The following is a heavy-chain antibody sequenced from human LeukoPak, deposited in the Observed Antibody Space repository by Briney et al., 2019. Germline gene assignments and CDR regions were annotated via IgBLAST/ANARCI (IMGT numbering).Heavy chain of an antibody. Sequence: PSETLSLTCTVSGGSISSYYWTWIRQPPGKGLEWIGYIHYSGSSRSNPSLNSRVTMSVDTSKSQFSLKLTSVTAADTAVYYCARGRRTGVVTDFDYWGQGTLVTVSS. CDR2: IHYSGSS. CDR3: ARGRRTGVVTDFDY. V-gene: IGHV4-59*01. CDR1: GGSISSYY. D-gene: IGHD2-21*02. J-gene: IGHJ4*02.